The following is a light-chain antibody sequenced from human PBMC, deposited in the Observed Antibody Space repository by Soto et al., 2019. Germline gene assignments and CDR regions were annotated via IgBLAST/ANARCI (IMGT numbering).Light chain of an antibody. CDR3: QSYDTSPFDLM. CDR2: GDN. V-gene: IGLV1-40*01. J-gene: IGLJ3*02. CDR1: NSNIGTGYG. Sequence: QSVLTQPPSVTGAPGQRVTISCTWTNSNIGTGYGIYWYQQFPGTAPRLLIYGDNNRHSGVPDRFSGSKSGTSASLAITGLQAEDEAEADCQSYDTSPFDLMFGGGTKLTVL.